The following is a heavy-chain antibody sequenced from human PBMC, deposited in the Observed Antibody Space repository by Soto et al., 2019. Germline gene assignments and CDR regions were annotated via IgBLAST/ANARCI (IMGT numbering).Heavy chain of an antibody. CDR3: ARDRSVAGPARGFDP. V-gene: IGHV3-33*01. CDR2: IWYDGSNK. CDR1: GFTFSSYG. J-gene: IGHJ5*02. Sequence: GGSLRLSCAASGFTFSSYGMHWVRQAPGKGLEWVAVIWYDGSNKYYADSVKGRFTISRDNSKNTLYLQMNSLRAEDTAVYYCARDRSVAGPARGFDPWGQGTLVTVSS. D-gene: IGHD6-19*01.